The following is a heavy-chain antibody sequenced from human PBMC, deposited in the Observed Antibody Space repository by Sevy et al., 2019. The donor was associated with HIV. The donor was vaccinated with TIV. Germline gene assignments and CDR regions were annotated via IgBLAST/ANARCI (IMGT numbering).Heavy chain of an antibody. CDR2: ISSSSSYI. Sequence: GGSLRLSCAASGFTFSHYDMNWVRQAPGKGLDWVSSISSSSSYIYYADSVKGRFTISRDDANNSLYLQMNSLRVEDTALYYCARDLGVVCWFDPWGQGTLVTVSS. J-gene: IGHJ5*02. D-gene: IGHD2-15*01. CDR1: GFTFSHYD. V-gene: IGHV3-21*01. CDR3: ARDLGVVCWFDP.